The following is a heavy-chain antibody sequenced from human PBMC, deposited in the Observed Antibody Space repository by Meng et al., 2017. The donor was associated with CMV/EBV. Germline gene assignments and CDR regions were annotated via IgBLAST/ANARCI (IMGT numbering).Heavy chain of an antibody. D-gene: IGHD6-19*01. Sequence: QGQLVQSGGEVKKPGASVKVSCKASGYTVTDYSLHWVRQAPGQWLEWMGWINPNDDTNYAQNFQGRVTMTRDMSINTVYMELSRLTSDDTAVYYCARSSGWSRFDYWGLGTLVTSPQ. CDR3: ARSSGWSRFDY. CDR1: GYTVTDYS. CDR2: INPNDDT. V-gene: IGHV1-2*02. J-gene: IGHJ4*02.